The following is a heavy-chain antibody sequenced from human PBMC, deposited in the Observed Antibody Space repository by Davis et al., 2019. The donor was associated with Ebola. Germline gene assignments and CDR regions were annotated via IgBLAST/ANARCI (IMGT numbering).Heavy chain of an antibody. V-gene: IGHV4-30-2*03. CDR2: IYHSGRT. D-gene: IGHD2-15*01. J-gene: IGHJ2*01. CDR1: GGSISSGGYS. CDR3: ARHDPYCSGGSCYRWYFDF. Sequence: SETLSLTCTVSGGSISSGGYSWSWIRQPPGKGLEWIGYIYHSGRTDYNPSLKSRVTISADTSKNQFSLKLSSLTAADTAVYYCARHDPYCSGGSCYRWYFDFWGRGTLVTVSS.